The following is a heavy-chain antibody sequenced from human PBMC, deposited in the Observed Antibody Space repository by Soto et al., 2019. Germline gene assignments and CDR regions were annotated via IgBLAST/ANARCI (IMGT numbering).Heavy chain of an antibody. V-gene: IGHV3-23*01. D-gene: IGHD3-22*01. CDR1: GFSFSSYA. CDR2: ISGSGTKT. CDR3: AKDHPVIEVVKVFEY. J-gene: IGHJ4*02. Sequence: VGSLRLSCAASGFSFSSYAMSWVRQAPGKGLDWVSAISGSGTKTHYADSVKGRFTISRDNSKNTLYLQMNSLRAEDTAVYYCAKDHPVIEVVKVFEYWGRGALVTVSS.